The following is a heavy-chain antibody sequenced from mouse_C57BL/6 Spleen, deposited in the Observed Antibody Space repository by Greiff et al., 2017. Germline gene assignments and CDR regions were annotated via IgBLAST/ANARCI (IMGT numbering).Heavy chain of an antibody. J-gene: IGHJ3*01. V-gene: IGHV1-4*01. D-gene: IGHD2-2*01. CDR3: ARDGYDPDWFAY. Sequence: VQLQQSGAELARPGASVKMSCKASGYTFTSYTMHWVKQRPGQCLEWIGYINPSSGYTKYNQKFKDQATLTADKSSSTAYMQLSSLTSEDSAVYYCARDGYDPDWFAYWGQGTLVTVSA. CDR2: INPSSGYT. CDR1: GYTFTSYT.